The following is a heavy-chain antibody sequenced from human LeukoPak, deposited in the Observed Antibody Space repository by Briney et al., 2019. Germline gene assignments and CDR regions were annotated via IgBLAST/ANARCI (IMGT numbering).Heavy chain of an antibody. CDR1: GYTFTSYA. V-gene: IGHV1-69*13. CDR3: ARSDGSSALVLGY. D-gene: IGHD6-6*01. Sequence: SVKVSCKASGYTFTSYAMNWVRQAPGQGLEWMGGIIPIFGTANYAQKFQGRVTITADESTSTAYMELSSLRSEDTAVYYCARSDGSSALVLGYWGQGTLVTVSS. CDR2: IIPIFGTA. J-gene: IGHJ4*02.